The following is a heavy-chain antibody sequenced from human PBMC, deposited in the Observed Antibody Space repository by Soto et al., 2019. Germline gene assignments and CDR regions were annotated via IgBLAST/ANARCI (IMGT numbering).Heavy chain of an antibody. CDR1: GFTFSSYS. J-gene: IGHJ4*02. CDR2: ISSSSSYI. V-gene: IGHV3-21*01. D-gene: IGHD3-3*01. Sequence: EVQLVESGGGLVKPGGSLRLSCAASGFTFSSYSMNWVRQAPGKGLEWVSSISSSSSYIYYADSVKGRFTISRDNAKNSLYLQMNSLRAEDTAVYYCARDGLISYDFWSGYQSDYWGQGTLVTVSS. CDR3: ARDGLISYDFWSGYQSDY.